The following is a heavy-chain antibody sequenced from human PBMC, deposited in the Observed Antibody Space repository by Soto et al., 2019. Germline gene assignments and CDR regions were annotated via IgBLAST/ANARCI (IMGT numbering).Heavy chain of an antibody. Sequence: SEPLSLTCTVSGGSISSYYWSWIRQPPGKGLEWIGYIYYSGSTYYNPSLKSRVTISVDTSKNQFSLKLSSVTAADTAVYYCARGHYYDSSGYYFRPFDYWGQGTLVTVSS. D-gene: IGHD3-22*01. V-gene: IGHV4-59*01. J-gene: IGHJ4*02. CDR3: ARGHYYDSSGYYFRPFDY. CDR1: GGSISSYY. CDR2: IYYSGST.